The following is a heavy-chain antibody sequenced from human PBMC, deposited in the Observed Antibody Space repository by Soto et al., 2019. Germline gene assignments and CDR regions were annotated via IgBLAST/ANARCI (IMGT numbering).Heavy chain of an antibody. CDR2: IYPGDSDI. Sequence: PGESLKITCKGSGYSFTTYWIGWVRQMPGKGLEWMGIIYPGDSDIRYSPSFQGQVTISADKSITTAYLQWSSLKASDTAVYYCARESEDLTSNFDYWGQGTLVTVSS. CDR1: GYSFTTYW. J-gene: IGHJ4*02. CDR3: ARESEDLTSNFDY. V-gene: IGHV5-51*01.